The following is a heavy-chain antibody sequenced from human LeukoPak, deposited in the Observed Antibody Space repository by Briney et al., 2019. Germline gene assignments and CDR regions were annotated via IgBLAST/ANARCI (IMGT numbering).Heavy chain of an antibody. D-gene: IGHD2/OR15-2a*01. J-gene: IGHJ4*02. Sequence: PSETLSLTCTVSGYSISSGYYWGWIRQPPGKGLEWIGSIYHSGSTYYNPSLKSRVTISVDTSKNQFSLKLSSVTAADTAVYYCAGSSGSDTTFDYWGQGTLVTVSS. CDR2: IYHSGST. V-gene: IGHV4-38-2*02. CDR3: AGSSGSDTTFDY. CDR1: GYSISSGYY.